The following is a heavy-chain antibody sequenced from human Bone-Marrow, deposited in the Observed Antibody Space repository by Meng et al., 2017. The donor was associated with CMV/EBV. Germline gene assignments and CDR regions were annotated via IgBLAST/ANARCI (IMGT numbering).Heavy chain of an antibody. CDR2: IYYSGST. V-gene: IGHV4-39*07. Sequence: SETLSLTCTVSGGSISSSSYYWGWIRQPPGKGLEWIGSIYYSGSTYYNPSLKSRVTISVDTSKNQFSLKLSSVTAADTAVYYCARVHTVVTPRGAFDIWGQGTMVTVSS. CDR1: GGSISSSSYY. D-gene: IGHD4-23*01. J-gene: IGHJ3*02. CDR3: ARVHTVVTPRGAFDI.